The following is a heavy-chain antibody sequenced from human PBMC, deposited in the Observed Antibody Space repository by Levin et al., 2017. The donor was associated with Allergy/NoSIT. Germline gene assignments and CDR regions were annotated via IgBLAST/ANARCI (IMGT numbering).Heavy chain of an antibody. CDR1: GFNFDIAF. CDR3: VWESRRMISDYYSYYVDY. D-gene: IGHD3-22*01. Sequence: GESLKISCAASGFNFDIAFMNWVRQAPGKGLEWVGRIRSKGGGETRDYAAPVNGRFTISRDDSKDTLYLQMNTLTTDDTAIYYCVWESRRMISDYYSYYVDYWGQATLVTVSS. CDR2: IRSKGGGETR. V-gene: IGHV3-15*01. J-gene: IGHJ4*02.